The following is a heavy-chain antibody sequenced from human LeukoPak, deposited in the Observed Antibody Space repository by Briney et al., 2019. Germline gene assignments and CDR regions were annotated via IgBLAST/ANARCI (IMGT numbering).Heavy chain of an antibody. CDR2: ISYDGSNK. CDR3: AKQGGGSGWYLSY. V-gene: IGHV3-30*18. J-gene: IGHJ4*02. CDR1: GFTFSSYG. D-gene: IGHD6-19*01. Sequence: GRSLRLSCAASGFTFSSYGMHWVRQAPGKGLEWVAVISYDGSNKYYADSVKGRFTISRDNSKNTLYLQMNSLRAEDTAVYYCAKQGGGSGWYLSYWGQGTLVTVSS.